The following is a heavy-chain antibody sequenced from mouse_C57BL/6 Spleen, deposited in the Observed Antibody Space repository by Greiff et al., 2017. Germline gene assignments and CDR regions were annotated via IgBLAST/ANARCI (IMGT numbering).Heavy chain of an antibody. Sequence: EVQLQQSGPELVKPGASVKISCKASGYTFTDYYMNWVKQSHGKSLEWIGDINPNNGGTSYNQKFKGKATLTVDKSSSTAYMELRSLTSEDSAVYYCAREAGNWFAYWGQGTLVTVSA. V-gene: IGHV1-26*01. CDR2: INPNNGGT. CDR3: AREAGNWFAY. CDR1: GYTFTDYY. J-gene: IGHJ3*01.